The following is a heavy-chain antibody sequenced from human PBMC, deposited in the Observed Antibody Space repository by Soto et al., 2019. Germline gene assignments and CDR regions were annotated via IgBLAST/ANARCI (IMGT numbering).Heavy chain of an antibody. CDR1: GYTLTELS. V-gene: IGHV1-24*01. Sequence: ASVKVSCKVSGYTLTELSMHWVRQAPGKGLEWMGGFDPEDGETIYAQKFQGRVTMTEDTSTGTAYMELSRLRSDDTAVYYCARDYTAGIAASYYFDYWGQGTLVTVSS. J-gene: IGHJ4*02. CDR2: FDPEDGET. D-gene: IGHD6-25*01. CDR3: ARDYTAGIAASYYFDY.